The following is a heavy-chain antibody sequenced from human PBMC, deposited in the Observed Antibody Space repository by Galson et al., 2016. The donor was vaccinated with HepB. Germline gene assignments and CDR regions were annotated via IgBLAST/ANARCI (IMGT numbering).Heavy chain of an antibody. CDR1: GFTFSSYA. V-gene: IGHV3-30-3*01. CDR3: VRESARTFYYDSSGYRWAFDI. D-gene: IGHD3-22*01. J-gene: IGHJ3*02. CDR2: ISYDGSKK. Sequence: SLRLSCAASGFTFSSYAMHWVRQAPGKGPEWVAGISYDGSKKYYADSVQGRFTISRDNSKNTLYLQMNSLRVEDTAMYYCVRESARTFYYDSSGYRWAFDIWGQGTMVTASS.